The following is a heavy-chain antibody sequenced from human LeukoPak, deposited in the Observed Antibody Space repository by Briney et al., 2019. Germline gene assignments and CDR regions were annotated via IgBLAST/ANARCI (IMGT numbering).Heavy chain of an antibody. Sequence: SETLSLTCTVSGGSISSSSYYFGWIRQPPGKGLEWIGSIYYSGSTYYNPSLKSRVTISVDTSKNQFSLKLSSVTAADTAVYYCARGLQRGFYYFDYWGQGTLVTVSS. V-gene: IGHV4-39*07. CDR2: IYYSGST. CDR1: GGSISSSSYY. J-gene: IGHJ4*02. CDR3: ARGLQRGFYYFDY. D-gene: IGHD4-11*01.